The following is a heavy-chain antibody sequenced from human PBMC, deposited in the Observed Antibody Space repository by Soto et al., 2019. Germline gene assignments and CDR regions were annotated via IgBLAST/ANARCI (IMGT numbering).Heavy chain of an antibody. V-gene: IGHV4-34*01. D-gene: IGHD4-17*01. CDR2: INHSGST. J-gene: IGHJ6*02. CDR3: AVTVTTGEASYYYYGMDV. Sequence: QVQLQQWGAGLLKPSETLSLTCAVYGGSFSGYYWSWIRQPPGKGLEWIGEINHSGSTNYNPSLKSRVTTSVDTSKNQFSLKLSSVTAADTAVYYCAVTVTTGEASYYYYGMDVWGQGTTVTVSS. CDR1: GGSFSGYY.